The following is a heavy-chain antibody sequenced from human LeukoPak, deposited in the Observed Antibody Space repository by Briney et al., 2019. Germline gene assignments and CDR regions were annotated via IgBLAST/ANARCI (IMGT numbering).Heavy chain of an antibody. V-gene: IGHV1-18*01. CDR2: ISAYNGNT. J-gene: IGHJ4*02. CDR1: GYTFTSYG. Sequence: ASLKVSCKASGYTFTSYGISWVRQAPGQGLEWMGWISAYNGNTNYAQNLQGRVTMTTDTSTRTAYMELKSLRPDDTAVYYCARTGSYYREFDYWGQGTLVTASS. CDR3: ARTGSYYREFDY. D-gene: IGHD1-26*01.